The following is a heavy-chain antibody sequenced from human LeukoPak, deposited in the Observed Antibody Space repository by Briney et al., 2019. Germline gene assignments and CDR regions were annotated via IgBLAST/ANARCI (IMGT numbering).Heavy chain of an antibody. J-gene: IGHJ4*02. Sequence: ASVKVPCKASGCTFTGYYMHWVRQAPGQGLEWMGWINPNSGGTNYAQKFQGRVTMTRDTSISTAYMELSRLRSDDTAVYYCARDRGRDGYIFDYWGQGTLVTVSS. V-gene: IGHV1-2*02. CDR2: INPNSGGT. CDR3: ARDRGRDGYIFDY. CDR1: GCTFTGYY. D-gene: IGHD5-24*01.